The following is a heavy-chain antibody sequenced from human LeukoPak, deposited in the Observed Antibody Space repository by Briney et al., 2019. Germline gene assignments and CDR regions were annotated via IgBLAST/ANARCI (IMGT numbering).Heavy chain of an antibody. V-gene: IGHV1-18*01. CDR2: ISAYNGNT. D-gene: IGHD2-21*01. Sequence: ASVKVSCKASGYTFTSYGISWVRQAPGQGLEWMGWISAYNGNTNYAQKLQGRVTTTTDTSTSTAYMELRSLRSDDTAVYYCARVHVVLLHYYYYGMDVWGQGTTVTVSS. J-gene: IGHJ6*02. CDR1: GYTFTSYG. CDR3: ARVHVVLLHYYYYGMDV.